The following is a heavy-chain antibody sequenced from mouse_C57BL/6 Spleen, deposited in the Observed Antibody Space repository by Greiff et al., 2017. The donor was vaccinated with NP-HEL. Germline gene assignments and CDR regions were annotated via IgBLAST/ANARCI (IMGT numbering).Heavy chain of an antibody. CDR1: GYTFTSYW. Sequence: VQLQQSGTELVKPGASVKLSCKASGYTFTSYWMHWVKQRPGQGLEWIGNINPSNGGTNYNEKFKSKATLTVDKSSSTAYMQLSSLTTEDSAVYYCATVYYGNYDAMDYWGQRTSVTVPS. CDR3: ATVYYGNYDAMDY. CDR2: INPSNGGT. J-gene: IGHJ4*01. D-gene: IGHD2-1*01. V-gene: IGHV1-53*01.